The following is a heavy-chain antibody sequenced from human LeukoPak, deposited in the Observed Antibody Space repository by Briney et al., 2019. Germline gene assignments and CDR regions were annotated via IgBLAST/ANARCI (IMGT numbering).Heavy chain of an antibody. D-gene: IGHD5-18*01. V-gene: IGHV1-2*02. Sequence: ASVKVSCKASGYTFTGYYMHWVRQAPGQGLEGMGWINPNSGGTNYAQKFQGRVTMTRDTSISTAYMELSRLRSDDTAVYYCASTPRLGGYSYGIYYFDYWGQGTLVTVSS. CDR3: ASTPRLGGYSYGIYYFDY. J-gene: IGHJ4*02. CDR2: INPNSGGT. CDR1: GYTFTGYY.